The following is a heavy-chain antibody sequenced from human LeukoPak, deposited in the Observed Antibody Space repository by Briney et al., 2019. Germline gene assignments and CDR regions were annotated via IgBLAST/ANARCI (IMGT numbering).Heavy chain of an antibody. J-gene: IGHJ4*02. CDR2: IKSKTDGGTT. CDR1: GFTFSNAW. Sequence: GGSLRLSCAASGFTFSNAWMSWVRQAPGMGLEWVGRIKSKTDGGTTDYAAPVKGRFIISRDDSKNMVHLQMNSLKTEDTAVYYCTTDLWAVATIFVGDYWGQGTQVTVSS. V-gene: IGHV3-15*01. CDR3: TTDLWAVATIFVGDY. D-gene: IGHD5-12*01.